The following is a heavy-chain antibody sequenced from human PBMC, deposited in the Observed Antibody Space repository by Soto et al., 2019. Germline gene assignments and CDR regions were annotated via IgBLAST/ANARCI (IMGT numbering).Heavy chain of an antibody. J-gene: IGHJ6*03. D-gene: IGHD2-21*02. V-gene: IGHV4-39*02. Sequence: SGTLSLTCTVSGGSISSSSYSWGWIRQPPGKGLEWIGSIYYSGSTYYNPSLKSRVTISVDTSKNQFSLKLSSVTAADTAVYYSATDSHYNYMHARGEGLPVTVSS. CDR1: GGSISSSSYS. CDR3: ATDSHYNYMHA. CDR2: IYYSGST.